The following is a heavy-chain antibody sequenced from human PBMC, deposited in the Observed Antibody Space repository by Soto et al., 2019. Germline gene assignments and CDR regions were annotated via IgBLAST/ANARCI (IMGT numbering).Heavy chain of an antibody. Sequence: QVQLVQSGAEVKKPGASVKVSCKASGYTFTSYGISWVRQAPGQGLEWMGWISAYNGNTNYAQKVQGRVNMTTDTSTSTAYMELRSLRSDDTAVYYCARDGRGRYCSGGSCYFGDAFDIWGQGTMVTVSS. V-gene: IGHV1-18*01. J-gene: IGHJ3*02. CDR1: GYTFTSYG. CDR2: ISAYNGNT. CDR3: ARDGRGRYCSGGSCYFGDAFDI. D-gene: IGHD2-15*01.